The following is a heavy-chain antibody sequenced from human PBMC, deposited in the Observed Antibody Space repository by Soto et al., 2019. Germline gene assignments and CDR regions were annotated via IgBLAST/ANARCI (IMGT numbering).Heavy chain of an antibody. V-gene: IGHV2-5*02. CDR1: GFSLSTSGVG. CDR3: ARVPHFYDGSAYSYDYFDY. Sequence: SGPTLVNPTQTLTLTCTFSGFSLSTSGVGVGWIRQPPGKALEWLALIYWDDDKRYSPSLKSRLTITKDTSKNQVVLTMTNMDPVDTAMYYCARVPHFYDGSAYSYDYFDYWGKGTLVTVSS. J-gene: IGHJ4*02. CDR2: IYWDDDK. D-gene: IGHD3-22*01.